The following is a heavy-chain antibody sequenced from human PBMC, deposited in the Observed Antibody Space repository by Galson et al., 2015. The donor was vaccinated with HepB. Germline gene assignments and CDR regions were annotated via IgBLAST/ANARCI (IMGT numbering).Heavy chain of an antibody. Sequence: SLRLSCAASGFTFDDYAMHWVRQAPGKGLEWVSSLSWNSGNIVYADSVKGRFTISRDNAKNSLYLQMNSLRAEDTALYYCAKDLRAVVSALPDYWGQGTLLPASS. V-gene: IGHV3-9*01. CDR2: LSWNSGNI. D-gene: IGHD2-21*02. CDR3: AKDLRAVVSALPDY. CDR1: GFTFDDYA. J-gene: IGHJ4*02.